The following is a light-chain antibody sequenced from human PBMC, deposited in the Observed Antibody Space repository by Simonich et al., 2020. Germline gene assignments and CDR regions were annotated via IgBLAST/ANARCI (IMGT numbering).Light chain of an antibody. CDR1: QSVLYSSNNKNY. J-gene: IGKJ4*01. Sequence: DIVMTQSPDSLAVSLGERATIKGKSSQSVLYSSNNKNYLAWYQQKPGQPPKLLIYWASTRESGVPDRFSGSGFGTDFTLTISSLQAEDVAVYYCQQYYSTPLTFGGGTKVEIK. V-gene: IGKV4-1*01. CDR3: QQYYSTPLT. CDR2: WAS.